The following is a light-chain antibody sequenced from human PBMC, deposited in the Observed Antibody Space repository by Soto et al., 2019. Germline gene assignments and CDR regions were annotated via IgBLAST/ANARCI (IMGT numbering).Light chain of an antibody. CDR2: GVT. V-gene: IGLV2-14*01. J-gene: IGLJ1*01. CDR3: SSSTSSSTFV. Sequence: SALTQPASVSGSPGQSITISCTGTSSDIGAYNYVSWYQQYPGKAPKLMIYGVTNRPSGVSNRFSGSKTGNTASLTISGLQAEDEADYYCSSSTSSSTFVFGTGTKVTVL. CDR1: SSDIGAYNY.